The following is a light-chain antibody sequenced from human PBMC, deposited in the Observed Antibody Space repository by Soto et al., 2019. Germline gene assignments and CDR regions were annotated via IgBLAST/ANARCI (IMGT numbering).Light chain of an antibody. J-gene: IGKJ2*01. V-gene: IGKV3-20*01. CDR2: GAS. CDR1: QSVSSSY. Sequence: EIVLTQSPGTLSLSPGERATLSCRASQSVSSSYLAWYQQKPGQAPRLLIYGASSRPTGIPDRFSGSGSGTDFTLTISSLEPEDFAVYYCQQYGSPPYTFGQGTKLEIK. CDR3: QQYGSPPYT.